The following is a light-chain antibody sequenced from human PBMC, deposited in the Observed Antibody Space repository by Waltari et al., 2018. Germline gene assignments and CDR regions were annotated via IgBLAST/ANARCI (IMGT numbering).Light chain of an antibody. J-gene: IGLJ3*02. CDR3: SSYAGYYTV. V-gene: IGLV2-14*01. CDR2: EVS. CDR1: DSDVGAYDF. Sequence: QSALTQPASVSGSPGQSITISCSGTDSDVGAYDFFSWYQQHPGKAPHLIIYEVSNRPSGISNRFSASKSGNTASLTISGLQAEDEADYYCSSYAGYYTVFGGGTKVAVL.